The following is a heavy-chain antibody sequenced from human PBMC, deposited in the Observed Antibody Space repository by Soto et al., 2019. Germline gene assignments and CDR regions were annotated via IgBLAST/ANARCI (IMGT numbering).Heavy chain of an antibody. CDR1: GGSFSGYY. D-gene: IGHD6-19*01. J-gene: IGHJ4*03. V-gene: IGHV4-34*01. CDR2: INHSGST. CDR3: ARGFRRSGWYSQHSPRLHGFDH. Sequence: PSETLSLTCAVYGGSFSGYYWSWIRQPPGKGLEWIGEINHSGSTNYNPSLKSRVTISVDTSKNQFSLKLSSVTAADTAVYYCARGFRRSGWYSQHSPRLHGFDHWGQGTRVTVPS.